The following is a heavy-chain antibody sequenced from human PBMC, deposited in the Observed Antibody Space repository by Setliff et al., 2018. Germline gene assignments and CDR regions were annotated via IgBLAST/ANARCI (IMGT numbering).Heavy chain of an antibody. CDR2: ISANGGST. CDR1: GFTFISYA. Sequence: PGGSLRLSCTASGFTFISYAMSWVRQAPGKGLEWVSTISANGGSTYYADSVNGRFTISGDNFKSTVYLQMDSLRAEDTAVYYCAKSRRPVGTGYRGHCDYWGQGTLVTGS. CDR3: AKSRRPVGTGYRGHCDY. J-gene: IGHJ4*02. V-gene: IGHV3-23*01. D-gene: IGHD3-9*01.